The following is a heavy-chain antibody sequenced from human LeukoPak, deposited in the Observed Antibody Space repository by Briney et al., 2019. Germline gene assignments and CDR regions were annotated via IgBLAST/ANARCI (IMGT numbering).Heavy chain of an antibody. J-gene: IGHJ5*02. CDR2: IYYSGDT. D-gene: IGHD4/OR15-4a*01. V-gene: IGHV4-59*01. CDR3: VRGPYGASISKWFDP. Sequence: SETLSLTCTVSGGSISSYYWSWIRQSPGGGLEWIGYIYYSGDTAYNPSLRSRVTLSVDTSKNQFSLQLRSVTTADTAVYYCVRGPYGASISKWFDPWGQGTQVIVSP. CDR1: GGSISSYY.